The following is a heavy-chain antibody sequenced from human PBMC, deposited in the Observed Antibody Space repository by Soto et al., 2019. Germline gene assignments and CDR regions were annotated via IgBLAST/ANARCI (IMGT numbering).Heavy chain of an antibody. CDR3: ATIVVVASTMRDDAFDI. D-gene: IGHD2-2*01. V-gene: IGHV4-34*01. CDR1: GGSFSGYY. CDR2: IHHSGST. Sequence: QVQLQQWGTGQLKSSETLSLTCAVNGGSFSGYYWSWIGQPPGKGLEWIGEIHHSGSTNYNPSLKSRATISLDTSKNQFSLKLNSVTAADTAVYYCATIVVVASTMRDDAFDIWGQGTMVTVSS. J-gene: IGHJ3*02.